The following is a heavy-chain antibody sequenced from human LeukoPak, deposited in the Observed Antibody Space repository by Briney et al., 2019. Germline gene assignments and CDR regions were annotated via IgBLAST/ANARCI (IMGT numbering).Heavy chain of an antibody. CDR3: ARDRGYNYSPLFDY. CDR1: GFTFDDYA. CDR2: ISWNSGSI. V-gene: IGHV3-9*01. J-gene: IGHJ4*02. Sequence: GGSLRLSCAASGFTFDDYAMHWVRQAPGKGLEWVSGISWNSGSIDYADSVKGRFTISRDNAKNSLYLQMNSLRAEDTAVYYCARDRGYNYSPLFDYWGQGTLVTVSS. D-gene: IGHD5-24*01.